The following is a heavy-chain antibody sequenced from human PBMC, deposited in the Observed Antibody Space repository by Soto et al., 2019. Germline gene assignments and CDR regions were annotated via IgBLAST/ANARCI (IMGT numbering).Heavy chain of an antibody. Sequence: QVQLVQSGAEVQKPGSSVKVSCKASGGTFSSYAISWVLQAPGQGLEWMVGIIPIFGTANYAQKFQGRDTITADESTSPAYMEMSSLRSEDTDVYDFARLHCGGDCWGPLDYWGQGTLVTVSS. CDR3: ARLHCGGDCWGPLDY. V-gene: IGHV1-69*01. CDR1: GGTFSSYA. J-gene: IGHJ4*02. D-gene: IGHD2-21*02. CDR2: IIPIFGTA.